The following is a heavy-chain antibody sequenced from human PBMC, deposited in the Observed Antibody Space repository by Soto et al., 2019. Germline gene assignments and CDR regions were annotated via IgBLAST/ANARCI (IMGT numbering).Heavy chain of an antibody. CDR2: IIPILGIA. D-gene: IGHD1-26*01. Sequence: SVKVSCKASGGTFSSYTISWVRQAPGQGLEWMGRIIPILGIANYAQKFQGRVTITADKSTSTAYMELSSLISEDTAVYYCARHSSSVGAPYPWGQGTLVTVSS. CDR1: GGTFSSYT. J-gene: IGHJ5*02. V-gene: IGHV1-69*02. CDR3: ARHSSSVGAPYP.